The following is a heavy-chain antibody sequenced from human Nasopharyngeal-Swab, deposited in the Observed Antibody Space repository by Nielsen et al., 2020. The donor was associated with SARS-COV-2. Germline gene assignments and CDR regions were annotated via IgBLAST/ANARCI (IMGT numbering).Heavy chain of an antibody. D-gene: IGHD6-19*01. Sequence: GGSLRFSCAASGLTFRSYAMSGVGQDPGKGLEGVSAIRGSGGSTYYADSVKGRFTISRDNSKKTLYLQMNSLRAEDTAVYFCAKDSGVAVAVSWFDPWGQGALVTVSS. CDR3: AKDSGVAVAVSWFDP. V-gene: IGHV3-23*01. CDR1: GLTFRSYA. CDR2: IRGSGGST. J-gene: IGHJ5*02.